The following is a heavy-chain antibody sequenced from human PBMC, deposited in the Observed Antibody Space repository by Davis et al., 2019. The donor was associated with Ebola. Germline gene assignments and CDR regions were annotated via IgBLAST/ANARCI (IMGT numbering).Heavy chain of an antibody. V-gene: IGHV3-9*01. D-gene: IGHD4/OR15-4a*01. Sequence: PGGSLRLSCAASGFTFDDYAMHWVRQAPGKGLEWVSGISWNSGSIGYADSVKGRFTISRDNAKNSLYLQMNSLRAEDTAVYYCAKGANYGAPFDYWGQGTLVTVSS. CDR3: AKGANYGAPFDY. CDR1: GFTFDDYA. CDR2: ISWNSGSI. J-gene: IGHJ4*02.